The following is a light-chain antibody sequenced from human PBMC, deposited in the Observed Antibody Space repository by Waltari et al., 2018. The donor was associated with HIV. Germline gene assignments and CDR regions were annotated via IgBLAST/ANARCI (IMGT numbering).Light chain of an antibody. V-gene: IGLV3-25*03. CDR2: KDS. Sequence: SYALTQSPSVSVSPGQTARITRSGDAVPKQYGYWYQQKPGQAPVLVIYKDSERPSGIPERLSGSSSGTTVTLTISGVQSEDEADYYCQSVDSSGTYVVFGGGTKLTVL. CDR3: QSVDSSGTYVV. J-gene: IGLJ2*01. CDR1: AVPKQY.